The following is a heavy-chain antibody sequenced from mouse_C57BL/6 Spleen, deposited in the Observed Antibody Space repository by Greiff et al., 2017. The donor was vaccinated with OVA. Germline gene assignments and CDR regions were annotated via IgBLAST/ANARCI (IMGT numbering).Heavy chain of an antibody. Sequence: EVKVVESGEGLVKPGGSLKLSCAASGFTFSSYAMSWVRQTPEKRLEWVAYISSGGDYIYYADTVKGRFTISRDNARNTLYLQMSSLKSEDTAMYYCTRDRGWVDYWGQGTTLTVSS. CDR1: GFTFSSYA. CDR2: ISSGGDYI. V-gene: IGHV5-9-1*02. D-gene: IGHD3-3*01. CDR3: TRDRGWVDY. J-gene: IGHJ2*01.